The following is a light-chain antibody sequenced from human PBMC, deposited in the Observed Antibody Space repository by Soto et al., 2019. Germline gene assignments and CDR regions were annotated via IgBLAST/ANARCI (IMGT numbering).Light chain of an antibody. CDR1: QSISTH. V-gene: IGKV1-39*01. Sequence: DIQMTQSPPSLSASVGDRVTITCRASQSISTHLNWYQKKPGKAPNLLIFAASNLQSGVPSRFSGSGSGTDFTLTISSLQPEDFATYFCQQSSSSLMYTFGQGTKLEIK. CDR3: QQSSSSLMYT. CDR2: AAS. J-gene: IGKJ2*01.